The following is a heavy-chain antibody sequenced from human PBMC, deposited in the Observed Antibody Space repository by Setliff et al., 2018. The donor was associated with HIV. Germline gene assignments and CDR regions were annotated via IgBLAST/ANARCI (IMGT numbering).Heavy chain of an antibody. CDR1: GASISSHY. CDR2: IHYTGST. CDR3: ARTEDYSYGVAPFDY. J-gene: IGHJ4*01. D-gene: IGHD5-18*01. Sequence: TCTVSGASISSHYWTWIRQPPGKGLEWIGNIHYTGSTNYDPSLKSRVTISVDTSKNQFSLKLSSVSAADTAVYYCARTEDYSYGVAPFDYWGHGTRVTVSS. V-gene: IGHV4-59*11.